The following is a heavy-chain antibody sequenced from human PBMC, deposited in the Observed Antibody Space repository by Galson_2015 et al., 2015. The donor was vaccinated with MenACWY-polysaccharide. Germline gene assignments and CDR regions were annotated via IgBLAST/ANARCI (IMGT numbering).Heavy chain of an antibody. CDR3: SRAGAKYCSGSSCKFNWFDP. Sequence: SLKLSCAASGFSFSTYWMNWVRHAPGKGLVWVSRINADGGATGYAESVRGRFTITRDNAKNTMYLEMNSLRADGTAVYYCSRAGAKYCSGSSCKFNWFDPWGQGTLVTVSS. CDR1: GFSFSTYW. D-gene: IGHD2-15*01. CDR2: INADGGAT. J-gene: IGHJ5*02. V-gene: IGHV3-74*01.